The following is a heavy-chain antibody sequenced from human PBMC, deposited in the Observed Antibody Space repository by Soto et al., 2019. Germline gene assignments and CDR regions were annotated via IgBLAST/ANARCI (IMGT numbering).Heavy chain of an antibody. CDR2: IIPIFGTA. D-gene: IGHD2-2*01. CDR3: ARDQAPAADYYYYYGMDV. CDR1: GGTFSSYA. J-gene: IGHJ6*02. Sequence: SVKVSCKASGGTFSSYAISWVRQAPGQGLEWMGGIIPIFGTANYAQKFQGRVTITADESTSTAYMELSSLRSEDTAVYYCARDQAPAADYYYYYGMDVWGQGTTVTVSS. V-gene: IGHV1-69*13.